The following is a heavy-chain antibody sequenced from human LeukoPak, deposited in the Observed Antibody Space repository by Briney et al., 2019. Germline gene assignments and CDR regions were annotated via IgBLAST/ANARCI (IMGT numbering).Heavy chain of an antibody. CDR2: IYSGGGT. CDR3: ATRGRAGYYYGMDV. V-gene: IGHV3-53*01. D-gene: IGHD3-3*01. Sequence: GGSLRLSCVASGFTVSTNYMSWARQAPGKGLEWVSAIYSGGGTFYADSVKGRFTISRDNSKNTLFLQMNSLRDEDTAVYYCATRGRAGYYYGMDVWGQGTTVTV. CDR1: GFTVSTNY. J-gene: IGHJ6*02.